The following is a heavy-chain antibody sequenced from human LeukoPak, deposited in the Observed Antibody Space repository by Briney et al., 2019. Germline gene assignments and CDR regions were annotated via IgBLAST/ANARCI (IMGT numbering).Heavy chain of an antibody. CDR1: GGTFSSYA. CDR3: ASKSCSSTSCYGWFDP. D-gene: IGHD2-2*01. CDR2: IIPIFGTA. J-gene: IGHJ5*02. Sequence: SVKVSCKASGGTFSSYAISWVRQAPGQGLEWMGGIIPIFGTANYAQKFQGRVTITADKSTSTAYMELSSLRSEDTAVYYCASKSCSSTSCYGWFDPWGQGTLVAVSS. V-gene: IGHV1-69*06.